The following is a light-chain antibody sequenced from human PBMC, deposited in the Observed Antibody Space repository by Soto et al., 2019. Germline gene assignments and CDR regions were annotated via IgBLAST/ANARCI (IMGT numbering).Light chain of an antibody. V-gene: IGKV1-5*01. CDR1: QSIGSW. J-gene: IGKJ2*01. CDR2: DAS. CDR3: HQYNTYSPYT. Sequence: DIQMTQSPSTLSTSVGDRVPITCRASQSIGSWLAWYQKKPGKAPKLLIYDASSLESGVPSRFSGSGSGTEFTLTFSSLQPDDCATYYCHQYNTYSPYTFGQGTKLEIK.